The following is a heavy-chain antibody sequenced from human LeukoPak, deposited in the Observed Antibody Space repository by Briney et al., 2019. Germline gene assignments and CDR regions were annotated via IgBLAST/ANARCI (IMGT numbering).Heavy chain of an antibody. Sequence: SSQTLSLTCTVSGGSISSGGYYWSWIRQHRGKGLEWIGYIYYSGSTYYNPSLKSRVTISVDTSKNQFSLKLSSVTAADTAVYYCARDCSSTSCPLDAFDIWGQGTMVTVSS. CDR2: IYYSGST. D-gene: IGHD2-2*01. CDR3: ARDCSSTSCPLDAFDI. J-gene: IGHJ3*02. V-gene: IGHV4-31*03. CDR1: GGSISSGGYY.